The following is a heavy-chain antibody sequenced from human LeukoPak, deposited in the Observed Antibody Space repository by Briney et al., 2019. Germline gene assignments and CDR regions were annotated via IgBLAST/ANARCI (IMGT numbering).Heavy chain of an antibody. CDR2: ISGSGGST. J-gene: IGHJ4*02. Sequence: PGGSLRLPCAASGFTFSSYAMSWVRQAPGKGLEWVSAISGSGGSTYYADSVKGRFTISRDNSKNTLYLQMNSLRAEDTAVYYCAVGLEWLLAGDYWGQGTLVTVSS. CDR3: AVGLEWLLAGDY. CDR1: GFTFSSYA. D-gene: IGHD3-3*01. V-gene: IGHV3-23*01.